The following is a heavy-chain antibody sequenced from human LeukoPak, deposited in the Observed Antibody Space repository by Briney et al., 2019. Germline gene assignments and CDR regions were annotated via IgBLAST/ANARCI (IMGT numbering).Heavy chain of an antibody. D-gene: IGHD3-3*01. CDR3: AREAVTIFGVVRTQTTKLPHRFDP. V-gene: IGHV1-18*01. CDR1: GYTFTTYG. J-gene: IGHJ5*02. CDR2: ISAYNGNT. Sequence: ASVKVSCKTSGYTFTTYGISWVRQAPGQGLEWMGWISAYNGNTNYAQKFQGRVTMTTDTSTNTVYMELSSLRSEDTAVYYCAREAVTIFGVVRTQTTKLPHRFDPWGQGTLVTVSS.